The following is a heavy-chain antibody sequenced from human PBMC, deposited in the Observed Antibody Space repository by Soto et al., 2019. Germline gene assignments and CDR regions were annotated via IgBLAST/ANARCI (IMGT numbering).Heavy chain of an antibody. CDR1: GGSFSGYY. V-gene: IGHV4-34*01. Sequence: PSETLSLTCAVHGGSFSGYYWSWIRQPPGKGLEWIGEINHSGNTNYNPSLKSRVTISVDKSKNQFSLKLSSVTAADTAVYYYASQGLPYFDWSPTPLYYMDVWGKGTTVTASS. CDR3: ASQGLPYFDWSPTPLYYMDV. CDR2: INHSGNT. J-gene: IGHJ6*03. D-gene: IGHD3-9*01.